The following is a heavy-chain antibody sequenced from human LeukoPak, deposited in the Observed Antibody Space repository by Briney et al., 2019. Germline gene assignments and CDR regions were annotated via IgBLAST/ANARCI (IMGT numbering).Heavy chain of an antibody. CDR2: ISAYNGNT. CDR1: GYTFTSYG. CDR3: ARVCSSTSCYTGAFEY. D-gene: IGHD2-2*02. Sequence: ASVKVSCKASGYTFTSYGISWVRQAPGQGLEWMGWISAYNGNTNYAQKLQGRVTMTTDTSTSTAYMELRSLRSDDTAVYYCARVCSSTSCYTGAFEYWGQGTLVTVSS. V-gene: IGHV1-18*01. J-gene: IGHJ4*02.